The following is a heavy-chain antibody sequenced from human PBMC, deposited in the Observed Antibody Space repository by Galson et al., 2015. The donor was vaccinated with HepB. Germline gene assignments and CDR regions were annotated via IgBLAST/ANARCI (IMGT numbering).Heavy chain of an antibody. Sequence: SVKVSCKASGYTFTSYAMHWVRQAPGQRLEWMGWINAGNGNTKYSQKFQGRVTITRDTSASTAYMELGSLGSEDTAVYYCARAGQQSGIDYWGQGTLVTVSS. J-gene: IGHJ4*02. CDR2: INAGNGNT. CDR1: GYTFTSYA. D-gene: IGHD6-13*01. CDR3: ARAGQQSGIDY. V-gene: IGHV1-3*01.